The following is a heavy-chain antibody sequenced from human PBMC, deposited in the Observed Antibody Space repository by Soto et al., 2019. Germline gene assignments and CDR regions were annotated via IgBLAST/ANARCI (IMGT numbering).Heavy chain of an antibody. CDR3: ARDLAGSGWYGRFDY. V-gene: IGHV3-33*01. CDR2: IWYDGSNK. D-gene: IGHD6-19*01. CDR1: GFTFSSYG. Sequence: GGFLRLSCAASGFTFSSYGMHWVRQAPGKGLEWVAVIWYDGSNKYYADSVKGRFTISRDNSKNTLYLQMNSLRAEDTAVYYCARDLAGSGWYGRFDYWGQGTLVTVSS. J-gene: IGHJ4*02.